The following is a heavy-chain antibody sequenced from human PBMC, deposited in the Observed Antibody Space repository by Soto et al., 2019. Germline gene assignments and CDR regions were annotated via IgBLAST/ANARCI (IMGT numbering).Heavy chain of an antibody. V-gene: IGHV5-10-1*01. J-gene: IGHJ6*02. CDR1: GYSFTSYW. CDR3: RASGSSSTPYYYGMDV. Sequence: GESLKISCNGSGYSFTSYWISWVRQMPGKGLEWMGRIDPSDSYTNYSPSFQGHVTISADKSISTAYLQWSSLKASDTAMYYCRASGSSSTPYYYGMDVWGQGTTDTVSS. D-gene: IGHD6-6*01. CDR2: IDPSDSYT.